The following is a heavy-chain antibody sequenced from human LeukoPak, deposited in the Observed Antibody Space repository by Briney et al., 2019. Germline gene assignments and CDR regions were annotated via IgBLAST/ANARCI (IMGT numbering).Heavy chain of an antibody. Sequence: PGGSLRLSCAASGFTLSSYGMNWVRQAPGKGLDWVAFLRYDGSTAFYEDSVKGRFTISRDSSKNTLYLQMNSLTPADTAIYFWAKDPYGGTYPSYFDYWGQGTLVTVSS. CDR1: GFTLSSYG. CDR2: LRYDGSTA. CDR3: AKDPYGGTYPSYFDY. V-gene: IGHV3-30*02. J-gene: IGHJ4*02. D-gene: IGHD1-26*01.